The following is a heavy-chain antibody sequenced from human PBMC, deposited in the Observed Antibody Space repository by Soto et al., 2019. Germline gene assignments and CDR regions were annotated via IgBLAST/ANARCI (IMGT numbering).Heavy chain of an antibody. CDR1: GGSISSSKYY. V-gene: IGHV4-39*01. CDR3: ANDYNILTGYYFIDY. D-gene: IGHD3-9*01. CDR2: IYNSGST. J-gene: IGHJ4*02. Sequence: SETLSLTCTVSGGSISSSKYYWGWIRQPPGKGLEWIGSIYNSGSTYYNPSLKSRVTISVDTSKNQFSLKLSSVTAADTAVYFCANDYNILTGYYFIDYWGQGTLVTVSS.